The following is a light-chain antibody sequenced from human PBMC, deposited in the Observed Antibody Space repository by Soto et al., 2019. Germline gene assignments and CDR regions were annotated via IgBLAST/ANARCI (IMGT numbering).Light chain of an antibody. CDR3: QTWGTGIVL. CDR2: LKSDGRH. V-gene: IGLV4-69*01. CDR1: SGHTNDA. J-gene: IGLJ2*01. Sequence: QPVLTQSPSASASLGASVKLTCTLSSGHTNDAIAWHQQQPDKGPRFLMKLKSDGRHTKGDGIPDRFSGSSSGAERYLTISSLQSEDEADYYCQTWGTGIVLFGGGTKVAVL.